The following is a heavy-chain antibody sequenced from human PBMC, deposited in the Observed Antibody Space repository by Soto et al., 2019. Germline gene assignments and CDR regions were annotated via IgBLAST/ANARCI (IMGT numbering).Heavy chain of an antibody. J-gene: IGHJ4*02. CDR2: IIPMFGST. D-gene: IGHD2-15*01. V-gene: IGHV1-69*01. Sequence: QVQLVQSGAEVTKPGSSVKVSCKASGGTFSYYAITWVRQAPGQGLEWMGEIIPMFGSTNYAQKFQGRLTITADESTSTAYVEVRSLTSDDTAVYYCARRYCTGGSCEFYYFDYWGQVTLVTVSS. CDR3: ARRYCTGGSCEFYYFDY. CDR1: GGTFSYYA.